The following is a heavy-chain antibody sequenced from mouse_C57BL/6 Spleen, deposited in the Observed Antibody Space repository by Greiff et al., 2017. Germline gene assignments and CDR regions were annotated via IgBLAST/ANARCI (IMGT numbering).Heavy chain of an antibody. CDR2: IDPENGDT. J-gene: IGHJ4*01. D-gene: IGHD6-1*01. CDR3: TTLCHCAMDY. Sequence: EVKLMESGAELVRPGASVKLSCTASGFNIKDDYMHWVKQRPEQGLEWIGWIDPENGDTEYASKFQGKATITADTSSNTAYLQLSSLTSEDTAVYYCTTLCHCAMDYWGQGTSVTVSS. CDR1: GFNIKDDY. V-gene: IGHV14-4*01.